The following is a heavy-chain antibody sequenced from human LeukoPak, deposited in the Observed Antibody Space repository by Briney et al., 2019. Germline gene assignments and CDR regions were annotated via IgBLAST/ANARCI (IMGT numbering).Heavy chain of an antibody. Sequence: GGSLRLSCAASGFTFSSYGMHWVRQAPGKGLEWVAVIWYDGSNKYYADSVKGRFTISRDNSKNTLYLQMNSLRAEDTAVYYCARGFSSSWYAVGYWGQGTLVSVS. CDR3: ARGFSSSWYAVGY. V-gene: IGHV3-33*01. J-gene: IGHJ4*02. CDR2: IWYDGSNK. CDR1: GFTFSSYG. D-gene: IGHD6-13*01.